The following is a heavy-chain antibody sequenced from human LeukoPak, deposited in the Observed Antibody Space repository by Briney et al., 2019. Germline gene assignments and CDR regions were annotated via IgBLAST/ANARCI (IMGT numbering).Heavy chain of an antibody. V-gene: IGHV4-34*01. J-gene: IGHJ4*02. CDR3: ARGHEYYDIMTGYYKLFYFDY. Sequence: SETLSLTCAVYGGSFSGYYWSWIRQPPGKGLEWIGEINHSGSTNYNPSLKSRVTISVDTSKNQFSLKLSSVTAADTAVYYCARGHEYYDIMTGYYKLFYFDYWGQGTLVTVSS. D-gene: IGHD3-9*01. CDR2: INHSGST. CDR1: GGSFSGYY.